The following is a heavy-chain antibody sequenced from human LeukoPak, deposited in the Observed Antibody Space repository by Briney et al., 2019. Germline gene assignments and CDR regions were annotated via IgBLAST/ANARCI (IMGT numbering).Heavy chain of an antibody. CDR1: GFTFSNYA. V-gene: IGHV3-23*01. CDR2: IVGSGGYT. Sequence: GGSLRLSCAASGFTFSNYAMTWLRQATGKGLEWLSAIVGSGGYTYYADSVKGRFTISRDNSKNTLYLQMNSLRAEDTAVYYCAKLQGLFDYWGQGTLVTVSS. J-gene: IGHJ4*02. CDR3: AKLQGLFDY.